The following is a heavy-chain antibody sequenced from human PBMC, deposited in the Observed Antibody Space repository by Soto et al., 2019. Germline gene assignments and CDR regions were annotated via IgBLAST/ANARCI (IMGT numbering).Heavy chain of an antibody. CDR2: IYHSGST. CDR1: GYSISSGYY. J-gene: IGHJ6*02. Sequence: PSETLSLTCAFSGYSISSGYYWGWIRQPPGKGLEWIGSIYHSGSTYYNPSLKGRVTISVDTSKNQFSLKLSSVTAADTAVYYCARIEKEVGAPGVVYYYYGMDVWGQGTTVTVSS. V-gene: IGHV4-38-2*01. CDR3: ARIEKEVGAPGVVYYYYGMDV. D-gene: IGHD1-26*01.